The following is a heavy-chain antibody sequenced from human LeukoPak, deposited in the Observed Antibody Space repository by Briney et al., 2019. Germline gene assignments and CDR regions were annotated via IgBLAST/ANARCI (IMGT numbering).Heavy chain of an antibody. CDR2: ISAYNGNT. CDR3: ARVLAYCSSTSCHDY. CDR1: GYTFSSYD. J-gene: IGHJ4*02. D-gene: IGHD2-2*01. Sequence: ASVKVSCKASGYTFSSYDINWVRQAAGQGLEWMGWISAYNGNTDYAQKLQGRVTMTTDTSTSTAYMELTSLRSDDTAVYYCARVLAYCSSTSCHDYWGQGTLVTVSS. V-gene: IGHV1-18*01.